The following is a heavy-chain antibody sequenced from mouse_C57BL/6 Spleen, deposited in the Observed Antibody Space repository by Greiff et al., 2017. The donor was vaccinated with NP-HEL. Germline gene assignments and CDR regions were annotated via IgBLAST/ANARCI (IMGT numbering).Heavy chain of an antibody. Sequence: QVQLKQSGAELMKPGASVKLSCKASGYTFTSYWMDWVKQRPGQGLEWIGNIYPSDSETHYNQKFKDKATLTVDKSSSTAYMQLSSLTSEDSAVYYCARYEVGWFAYWGQGTLVTVSA. CDR3: ARYEVGWFAY. CDR2: IYPSDSET. V-gene: IGHV1-61*01. J-gene: IGHJ3*01. D-gene: IGHD1-1*02. CDR1: GYTFTSYW.